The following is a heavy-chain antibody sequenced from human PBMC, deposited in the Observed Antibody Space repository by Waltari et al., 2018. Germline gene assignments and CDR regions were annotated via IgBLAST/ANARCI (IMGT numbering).Heavy chain of an antibody. J-gene: IGHJ4*02. CDR1: GASINNTPDS. D-gene: IGHD3-10*01. CDR2: YYNSGNT. Sequence: QLQLQESGPGLVKPSETLSLTCTVSGASINNTPDSWGWIRQPPGKGLEWVGSYYNSGNTYSNPSLKSLLTISADTSNNQFSLQITSVTAADAAVYFCATDTPGNYYKQWVHWGRGILVTVSS. V-gene: IGHV4-39*01. CDR3: ATDTPGNYYKQWVH.